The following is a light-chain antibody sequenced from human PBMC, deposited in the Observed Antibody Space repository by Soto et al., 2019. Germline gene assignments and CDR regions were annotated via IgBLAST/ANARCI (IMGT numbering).Light chain of an antibody. CDR3: QQGFNWPT. CDR2: NAV. CDR1: QSVRSY. Sequence: ENVLTQYPATLSLSPGERATLSCRASQSVRSYFAWYQQKLGQAPRLVIYNAVNRATGIPARFSGSGSGTDFTLTISSLEPEDFAVYYCQQGFNWPTFGGGTKVEIK. J-gene: IGKJ4*01. V-gene: IGKV3-11*01.